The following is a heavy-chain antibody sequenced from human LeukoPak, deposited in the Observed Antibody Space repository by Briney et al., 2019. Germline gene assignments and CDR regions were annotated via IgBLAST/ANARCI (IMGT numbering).Heavy chain of an antibody. D-gene: IGHD7-27*01. CDR3: SADPGDY. CDR2: ISWNSSNI. CDR1: GFTFDDYA. J-gene: IGHJ4*02. V-gene: IGHV3-9*01. Sequence: GGSLRLSCAASGFTFDDYAMHWVRQAPGKGLEWVSGISWNSSNIDYADSVKGRFTISRDNARNSLYLQMNSLGVDDTAVYFCSADPGDYWGQGTLVSVSS.